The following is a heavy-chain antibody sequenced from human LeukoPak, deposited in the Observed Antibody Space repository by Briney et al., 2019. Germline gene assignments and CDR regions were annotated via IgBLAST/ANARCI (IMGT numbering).Heavy chain of an antibody. CDR3: AASTTRYLQE. V-gene: IGHV3-66*01. J-gene: IGHJ1*01. Sequence: GGSLRLSCAASGLIVSTNYMSWVRQAPGKGLEWVSVIYSGGSTYYADSVKGRFTISRDNSKNTLYLQMNSLRAEDTAVYYCAASTTRYLQEWGQGTLAAVSS. CDR1: GLIVSTNY. D-gene: IGHD2/OR15-2a*01. CDR2: IYSGGST.